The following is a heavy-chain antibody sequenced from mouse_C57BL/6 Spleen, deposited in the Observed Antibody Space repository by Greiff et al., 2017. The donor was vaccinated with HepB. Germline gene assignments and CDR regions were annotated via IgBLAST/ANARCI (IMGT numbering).Heavy chain of an antibody. Sequence: QVQLQQPGAELVRPGSSVKLSCKASGYTFTSYWMHWVKQRPIQGLEWIGNIDPSDSETHYNQKFKDKATLTVDKSSSTAYMQLSSLTSEDSAVYYCASMATTGDWFAYWGQGTLVTVSA. CDR1: GYTFTSYW. CDR3: ASMATTGDWFAY. V-gene: IGHV1-52*01. CDR2: IDPSDSET. J-gene: IGHJ3*01. D-gene: IGHD2-2*01.